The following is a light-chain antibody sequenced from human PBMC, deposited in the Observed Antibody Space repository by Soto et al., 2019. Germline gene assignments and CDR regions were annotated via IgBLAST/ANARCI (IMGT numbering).Light chain of an antibody. CDR2: ASS. J-gene: IGKJ2*01. CDR3: HQYGTSPRT. Sequence: EIVLTQSPGTLSLSPGERATLSCRASQNIFSSYLAWYQQKPGQAPRPLIYASSSRATGIPDRFTGSRSGTDFTLTITRLEPEDFAVYYCHQYGTSPRTFGQGTKVDIK. CDR1: QNIFSSY. V-gene: IGKV3-20*01.